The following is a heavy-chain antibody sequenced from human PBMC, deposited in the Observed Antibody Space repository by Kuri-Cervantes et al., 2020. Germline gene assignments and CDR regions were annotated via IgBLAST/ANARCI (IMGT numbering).Heavy chain of an antibody. CDR3: ARAGRGMDSSGYSPYYYGMDV. V-gene: IGHV4-61*02. J-gene: IGHJ6*02. D-gene: IGHD3-22*01. CDR1: GGSISSGSYY. CDR2: IYTSGNT. Sequence: SETLSLTCTVSGGSISSGSYYWSWIRQPAGKGLEWIGRIYTSGNTNYNPSLKSRVTISVDTSKNQFFLKLSSVTAADTAVYYCARAGRGMDSSGYSPYYYGMDVWGQGTTVTVSS.